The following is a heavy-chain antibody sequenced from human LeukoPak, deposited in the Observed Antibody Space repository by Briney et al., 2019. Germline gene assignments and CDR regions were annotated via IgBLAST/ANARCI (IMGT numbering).Heavy chain of an antibody. Sequence: SETLSLTCTVSGGSVSSGSYYWIWIRQPPGKGLEWIGYIYYSGSTNYNPSLKSRVTMSVDTSKNQFSLKLSSVTAADTAVYYCARADCSGGSCYAFDIWGQGTMVTVSS. CDR3: ARADCSGGSCYAFDI. CDR2: IYYSGST. J-gene: IGHJ3*02. V-gene: IGHV4-61*01. CDR1: GGSVSSGSYY. D-gene: IGHD2-15*01.